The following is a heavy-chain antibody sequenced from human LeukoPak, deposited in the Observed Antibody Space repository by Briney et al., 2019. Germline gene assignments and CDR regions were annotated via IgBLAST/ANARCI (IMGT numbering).Heavy chain of an antibody. D-gene: IGHD3-22*01. CDR2: ISFHGTDS. Sequence: PGGSLRLSCAASGFTFISYAIHWVRQAPGKGLEWVAVISFHGTDSFYADSVKGRFTISRDNSKNTLYLQMSSLRADDTAVYYCARGTYYYDSSDNPLGYWGQGTLVTVSS. CDR1: GFTFISYA. V-gene: IGHV3-30*04. J-gene: IGHJ4*02. CDR3: ARGTYYYDSSDNPLGY.